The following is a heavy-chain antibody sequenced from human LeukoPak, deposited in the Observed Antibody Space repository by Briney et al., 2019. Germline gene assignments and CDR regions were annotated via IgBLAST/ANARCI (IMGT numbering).Heavy chain of an antibody. D-gene: IGHD6-19*01. V-gene: IGHV4-4*07. J-gene: IGHJ6*02. Sequence: KSSETLSLTCTVSGGSISSYYWSWIRQPAGKGLEWIGRIYTSGSTNYNPSLKSRVTMSVDTSKNQFSLKLSSVTAADTAVYYCAREYSSVLDYYCYGMDVWGQGTTVTVSS. CDR2: IYTSGST. CDR1: GGSISSYY. CDR3: AREYSSVLDYYCYGMDV.